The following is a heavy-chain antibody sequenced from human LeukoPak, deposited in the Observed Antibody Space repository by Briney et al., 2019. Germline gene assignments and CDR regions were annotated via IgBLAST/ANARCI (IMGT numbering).Heavy chain of an antibody. D-gene: IGHD1-26*01. Sequence: ASVKVSCKASGYTFTGYYFHWVRQAPGQGFEWMGWINPDSGGTRYAHKFQGRVTMSRDTSISTVYMELTRLTSDDTAVYFCAREGPYSASWDYWGQGTLVTVSS. V-gene: IGHV1-2*02. J-gene: IGHJ4*02. CDR3: AREGPYSASWDY. CDR1: GYTFTGYY. CDR2: INPDSGGT.